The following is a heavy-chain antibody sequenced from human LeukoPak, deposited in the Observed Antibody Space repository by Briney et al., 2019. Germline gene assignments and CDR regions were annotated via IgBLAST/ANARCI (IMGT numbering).Heavy chain of an antibody. D-gene: IGHD1-14*01. Sequence: PGGSLRLSCAASGFTVSSNYMSWVRQAPGKGLEWVSVIYSGGSTYYADSVKGRFTISRDNSKNTLYLQMNSLRAEDTAVYYCARWPGTHYYYMDVWGKGTTVTVSS. CDR3: ARWPGTHYYYMDV. CDR1: GFTVSSNY. V-gene: IGHV3-53*01. CDR2: IYSGGST. J-gene: IGHJ6*03.